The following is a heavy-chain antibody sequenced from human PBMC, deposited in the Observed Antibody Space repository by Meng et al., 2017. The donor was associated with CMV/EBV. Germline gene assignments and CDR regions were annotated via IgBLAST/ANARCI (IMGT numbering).Heavy chain of an antibody. Sequence: GESLKISCAASGFTFSSYAMHWVRQAPGKGLDWVTLISPDASHQYYADSVKGRFSISRDNSKNTLYLQMNSLRAEDTAVYYCASDYYDSGGYHPVEFDYWGQGTLVTVSS. V-gene: IGHV3-30*04. J-gene: IGHJ4*02. CDR1: GFTFSSYA. D-gene: IGHD3-22*01. CDR2: ISPDASHQ. CDR3: ASDYYDSGGYHPVEFDY.